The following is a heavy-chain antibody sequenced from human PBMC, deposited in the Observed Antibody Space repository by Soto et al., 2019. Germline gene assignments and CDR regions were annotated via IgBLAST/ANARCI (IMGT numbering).Heavy chain of an antibody. V-gene: IGHV6-1*01. CDR3: KSQKGDSRPPHGMDV. D-gene: IGHD2-21*02. Sequence: PSQTLSLTCVISGDSVSSNSAAWNWIRQSPSRGLEWLGRAYYRSQWYYDSAVSVRSRITVIPDTSKNQFSLQLNSVTPEDTAVNYCKSQKGDSRPPHGMDVWGQGTMVTVSS. CDR2: AYYRSQWYY. J-gene: IGHJ6*02. CDR1: GDSVSSNSAA.